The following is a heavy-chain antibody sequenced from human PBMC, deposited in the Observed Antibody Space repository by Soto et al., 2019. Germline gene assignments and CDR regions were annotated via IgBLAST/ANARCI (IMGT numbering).Heavy chain of an antibody. V-gene: IGHV1-3*01. D-gene: IGHD6-6*01. CDR2: INAGNVNT. J-gene: IGHJ6*02. CDR3: ARDMGQHLVMISYYCAMDA. Sequence: QDQLVQSGAEVKKPGASVKVSCKASGYSFNTYAMHWVRQAPGQRLEWLAWINAGNVNTKYSQKFQGRLTVTRDTSVSTAYMELSSLTYEATAVYYCARDMGQHLVMISYYCAMDAWGQGTTVTVSS. CDR1: GYSFNTYA.